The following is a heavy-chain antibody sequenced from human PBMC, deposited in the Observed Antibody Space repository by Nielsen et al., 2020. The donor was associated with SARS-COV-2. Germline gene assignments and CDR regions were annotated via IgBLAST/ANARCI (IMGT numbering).Heavy chain of an antibody. CDR3: AKRLSGSQSWGAFDI. J-gene: IGHJ3*02. CDR2: ISGSGGTT. Sequence: GESLKISCAASGFTFSSYGLTWVRQGAGKGLEWVSSISGSGGTTYYTDSVKGRFTISRDKSKNTLYLEMNSLRAEDTAVYYCAKRLSGSQSWGAFDIWGQGTVVTVSS. D-gene: IGHD1-26*01. CDR1: GFTFSSYG. V-gene: IGHV3-23*01.